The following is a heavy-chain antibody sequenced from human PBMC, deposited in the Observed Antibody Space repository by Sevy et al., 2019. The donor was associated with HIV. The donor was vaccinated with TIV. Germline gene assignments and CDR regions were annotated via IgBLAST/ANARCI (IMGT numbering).Heavy chain of an antibody. J-gene: IGHJ5*02. V-gene: IGHV4-39*01. D-gene: IGHD3-16*01. Sequence: SETLSLTCTVSGDSIRRSDDYWGWIRQPPEKVLEWIGSVYSSGSSYSNPSFKSRVTMSIDTSRNLFSLKLTSVTAADTALYYCARSPIAASGAKFDTWGPGTLVTVSS. CDR2: VYSSGSS. CDR1: GDSIRRSDDY. CDR3: ARSPIAASGAKFDT.